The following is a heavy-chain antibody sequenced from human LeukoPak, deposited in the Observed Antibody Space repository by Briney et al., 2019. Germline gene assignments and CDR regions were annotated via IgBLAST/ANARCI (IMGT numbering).Heavy chain of an antibody. CDR3: AKAVAGRFDY. V-gene: IGHV3-23*01. CDR2: INDGGGYT. J-gene: IGHJ4*02. Sequence: PGGSLRLSCAASGFTFSTYAMSWVRQAPGKGLEWVSAINDGGGYTYYADSVKGRFTISGDNSKNTLYLQMHSLRAEDTAVYYCAKAVAGRFDYWGQGTLVTVSS. CDR1: GFTFSTYA. D-gene: IGHD6-19*01.